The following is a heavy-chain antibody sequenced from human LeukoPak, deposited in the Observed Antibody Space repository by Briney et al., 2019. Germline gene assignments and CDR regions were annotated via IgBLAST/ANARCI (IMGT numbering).Heavy chain of an antibody. Sequence: GGSLRLSCAASGFTFSSYWMHWVRQAPGKGLVWVSLIYSGGSTYYADSVKGRFTISRDNSKNTLYLQMNSLKAEDTAVYYCTRAVLWFGELTDYWGQGTLVTVSS. D-gene: IGHD3-10*01. CDR3: TRAVLWFGELTDY. V-gene: IGHV3-66*01. CDR1: GFTFSSYW. CDR2: IYSGGST. J-gene: IGHJ4*02.